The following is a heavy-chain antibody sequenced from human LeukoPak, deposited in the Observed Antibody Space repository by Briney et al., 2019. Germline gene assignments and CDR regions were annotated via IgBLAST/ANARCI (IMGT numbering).Heavy chain of an antibody. CDR1: GFTFSGYW. CDR3: AREVAAALDP. D-gene: IGHD6-25*01. V-gene: IGHV3-7*01. CDR2: IKQDGSKS. J-gene: IGHJ5*02. Sequence: GGSLRLSCAASGFTFSGYWMSWVRQAPGKGPEWVANIKQDGSKSYYVASVKGRFFISRDNAKNSLYLQMNSLRAEDTAVYYCAREVAAALDPWGQGTPVTVSS.